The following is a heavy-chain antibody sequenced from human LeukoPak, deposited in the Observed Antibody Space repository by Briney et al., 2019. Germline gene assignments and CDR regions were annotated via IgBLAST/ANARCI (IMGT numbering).Heavy chain of an antibody. Sequence: PGGSLRLSCAASGFTFSSNAMSWVRQAPGKGLEWVSAISGSGGSTYYADSVKGRFTISRDNSKNTLYLQMNSLRAEDTAVYYCAKSIGGLWTFDYWGQGTLVTVSS. J-gene: IGHJ4*02. D-gene: IGHD3-16*01. CDR3: AKSIGGLWTFDY. CDR1: GFTFSSNA. CDR2: ISGSGGST. V-gene: IGHV3-23*01.